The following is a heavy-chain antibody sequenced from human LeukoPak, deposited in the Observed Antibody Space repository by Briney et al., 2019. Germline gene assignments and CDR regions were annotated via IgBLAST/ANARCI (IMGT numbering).Heavy chain of an antibody. Sequence: SQTLSLTCTVSGGSISSGSYYWSWIRQPAGKGLEWIGRIYTSGSTNYNPSLKSRVTISVDTSKNQFSLKLSSVTAADTAVYYCASGDYGGNSADYWGQGTLVSVSS. V-gene: IGHV4-61*02. J-gene: IGHJ4*02. D-gene: IGHD4-23*01. CDR3: ASGDYGGNSADY. CDR1: GGSISSGSYY. CDR2: IYTSGST.